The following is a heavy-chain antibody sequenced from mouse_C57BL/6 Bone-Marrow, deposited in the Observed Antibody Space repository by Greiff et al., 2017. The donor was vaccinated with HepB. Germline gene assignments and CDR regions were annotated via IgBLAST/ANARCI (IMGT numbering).Heavy chain of an antibody. V-gene: IGHV1-72*01. CDR2: IDPNSGGT. D-gene: IGHD1-1*01. J-gene: IGHJ1*03. CDR3: ARIGYYGSTYWYFDV. CDR1: DYTFTSYW. Sequence: QVQLQQPGAELVKPGASVKLSCKASDYTFTSYWMHWVKQRPGRGLEWIGRIDPNSGGTKYNEKFKSKATLTVDKPSSTAYMQLSSLTSEDSAVYYCARIGYYGSTYWYFDVWGTGTTVTVSS.